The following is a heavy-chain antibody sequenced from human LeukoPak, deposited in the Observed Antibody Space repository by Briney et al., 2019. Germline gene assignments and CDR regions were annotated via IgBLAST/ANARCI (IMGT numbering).Heavy chain of an antibody. CDR2: ISGSGGST. V-gene: IGHV3-23*01. CDR3: AKDPGFGSSWYNYYFYGMDV. Sequence: QPGASLRLSFAASGFTFISYAMSLVRQAPGKGLEWVSVISGSGGSTYYAVSEKGRFTISRDNSKNTLYLQMNSLRGEDTAVYYCAKDPGFGSSWYNYYFYGMDVWGQGTTGTVSS. J-gene: IGHJ6*02. D-gene: IGHD6-13*01. CDR1: GFTFISYA.